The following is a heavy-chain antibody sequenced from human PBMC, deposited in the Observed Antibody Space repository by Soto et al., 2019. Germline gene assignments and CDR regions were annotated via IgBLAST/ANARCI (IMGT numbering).Heavy chain of an antibody. CDR1: GYTFTSYG. V-gene: IGHV1-18*01. J-gene: IGHJ5*02. CDR3: AREAFFGVVMVRSSTNGFDP. Sequence: GASVKVSCKASGYTFTSYGISWVRQAPGQGLEWMGWISAYNGNTNYAQKLQGRVTMTTDTSTSTAYRELRSLRSDDTAVYYCAREAFFGVVMVRSSTNGFDPWGKGTLVTVSS. CDR2: ISAYNGNT. D-gene: IGHD3-3*01.